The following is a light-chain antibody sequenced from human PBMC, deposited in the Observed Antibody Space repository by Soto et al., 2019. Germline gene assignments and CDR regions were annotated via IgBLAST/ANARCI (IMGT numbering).Light chain of an antibody. CDR3: QSSESSLNV. Sequence: QSVLTQPPSVSGAPGQRVTISCTGSSSNIGAGYDVHWYQQLPGTAPKLLIYGNSNRPSGVPDRFSGSKSGTSASLAITGLQAEDEADYYCQSSESSLNVFGNVTKVTV. CDR1: SSNIGAGYD. J-gene: IGLJ1*01. CDR2: GNS. V-gene: IGLV1-40*01.